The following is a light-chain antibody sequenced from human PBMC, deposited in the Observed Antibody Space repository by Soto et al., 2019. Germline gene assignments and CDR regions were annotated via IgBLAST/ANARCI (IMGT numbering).Light chain of an antibody. J-gene: IGKJ5*01. CDR1: QSISSW. CDR3: QQANSFPIT. Sequence: DIQMTQSPSTLSASVGDRVTITCRASQSISSWLAWYQQKPGKAPNLLIYVAFSLQSEVPSRFSGSGSGTEFTLTISSLQPEDFATYYCQQANSFPITFGQGTRLEIK. V-gene: IGKV1-12*01. CDR2: VAF.